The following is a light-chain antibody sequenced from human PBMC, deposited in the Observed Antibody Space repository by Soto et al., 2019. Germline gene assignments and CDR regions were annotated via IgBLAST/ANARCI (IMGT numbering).Light chain of an antibody. J-gene: IGLJ3*02. Sequence: QSVLTQPASVSGSPGQSITISCTGTSSDVGGYNLVSWYQQHPGKTPKLIFYKVDNRPSGVSDRFSASKSGNTASLTISGLQAEDEAHYYCSSYTTSPSPQWVFAGGTKLTVL. CDR3: SSYTTSPSPQWV. CDR1: SSDVGGYNL. V-gene: IGLV2-14*02. CDR2: KVD.